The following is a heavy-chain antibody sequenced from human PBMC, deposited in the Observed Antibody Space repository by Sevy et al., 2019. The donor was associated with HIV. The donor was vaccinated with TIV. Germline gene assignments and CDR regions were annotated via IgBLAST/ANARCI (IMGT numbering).Heavy chain of an antibody. CDR3: ARVGIFEKSESQYRFMDY. V-gene: IGHV3-7*01. J-gene: IGHJ4*02. D-gene: IGHD6-6*01. CDR1: GFTFTTYW. CDR2: INQDGSKI. Sequence: GGYLRLSCAASGFTFTTYWMTWVRQAPGKGLEWVGNINQDGSKINYMDTVKGRFIISRDNAKKSLYVQMNSLRADDTAVYYCARVGIFEKSESQYRFMDYWGQGTLVTVSS.